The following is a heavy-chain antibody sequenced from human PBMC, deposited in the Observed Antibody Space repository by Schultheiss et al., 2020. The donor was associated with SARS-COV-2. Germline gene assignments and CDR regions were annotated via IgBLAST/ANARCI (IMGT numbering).Heavy chain of an antibody. D-gene: IGHD4-17*01. CDR3: ARASTETLALPDDY. Sequence: SETLSLTCTVSGGSIASYYWTWIRQSPGKGLEWIGSLSYSGSTNYNPSLKSRVTISVDTSKNQFSLKLSSVTDADTALYYCARASTETLALPDDYWGQGTLVTVSS. CDR2: LSYSGST. V-gene: IGHV4-59*01. CDR1: GGSIASYY. J-gene: IGHJ4*02.